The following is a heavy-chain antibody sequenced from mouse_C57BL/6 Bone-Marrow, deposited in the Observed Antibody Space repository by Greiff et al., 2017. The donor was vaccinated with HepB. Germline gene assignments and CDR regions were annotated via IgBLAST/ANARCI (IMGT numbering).Heavy chain of an antibody. J-gene: IGHJ1*03. V-gene: IGHV5-4*01. CDR1: GFTFSSYA. CDR2: ISDGGSYT. Sequence: EVHLVESGGGLVKPGGSLKLSCAASGFTFSSYAMSWVRQTPEKRLEWVATISDGGSYTYYPDNVKGRFTISRDNAKNNLYLQMSHLKSEDTAMYYCARDSSGYVYFDVWGTGTTVTVSS. CDR3: ARDSSGYVYFDV. D-gene: IGHD3-2*02.